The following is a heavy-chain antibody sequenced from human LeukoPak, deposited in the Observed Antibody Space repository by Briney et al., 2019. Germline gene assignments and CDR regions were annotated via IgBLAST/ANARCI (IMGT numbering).Heavy chain of an antibody. CDR1: GGSISSYY. CDR3: ARAYGGYDSSGYYYLTPRRDAFDI. J-gene: IGHJ3*02. Sequence: SETLSLTCTVSGGSISSYYWSWIRQPPGKGLEWIGYIYYSGSTNYNPSLKSRVTISVDTSKNQFSLKLSSVTAADTAVYYCARAYGGYDSSGYYYLTPRRDAFDIWGQGTMVTVSS. D-gene: IGHD3-22*01. CDR2: IYYSGST. V-gene: IGHV4-59*01.